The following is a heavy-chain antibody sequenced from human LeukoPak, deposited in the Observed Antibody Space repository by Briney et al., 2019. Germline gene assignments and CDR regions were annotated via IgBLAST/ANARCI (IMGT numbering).Heavy chain of an antibody. CDR1: GGPISSYY. Sequence: NASETLSLTCTVSGGPISSYYGSWIRQPTGKGLEWLGYIYYSGSTNYDPSLKSRVTISVDTSNNQFSLKLTSLTAADTAVYYCARGRTGRTISFDYWGQGTLVTVSS. V-gene: IGHV4-59*01. J-gene: IGHJ4*02. CDR3: ARGRTGRTISFDY. CDR2: IYYSGST. D-gene: IGHD5-24*01.